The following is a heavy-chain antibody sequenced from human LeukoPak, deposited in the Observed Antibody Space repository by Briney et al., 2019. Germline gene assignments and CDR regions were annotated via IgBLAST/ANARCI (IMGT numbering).Heavy chain of an antibody. V-gene: IGHV1-46*01. CDR3: AREHSGYDS. J-gene: IGHJ5*02. CDR2: INPSGGST. Sequence: ASVNVSCKASGYTFTNYYMHWVRQAPGQGLEWMGIINPSGGSTNYAQKFQGRVTMTRDTSTSTVYMELSSLRCEDTAVYYCAREHSGYDSWGEGTLLTVSS. CDR1: GYTFTNYY. D-gene: IGHD5-12*01.